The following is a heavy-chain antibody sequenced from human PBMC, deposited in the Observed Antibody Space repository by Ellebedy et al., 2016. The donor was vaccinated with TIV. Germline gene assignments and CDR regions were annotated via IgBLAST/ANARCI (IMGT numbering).Heavy chain of an antibody. CDR1: GYTFTRYG. J-gene: IGHJ2*01. Sequence: ASVKVSXXVSGYTFTRYGMSWVRQAPGQGVEWMGWIAVYNGHTKYAQKFQDRVVMTTETATSTVYMELRSLRSDDTAVYYCARSRLGGGHWYFDFWGRGTLVTVSS. V-gene: IGHV1-18*01. D-gene: IGHD3-10*01. CDR2: IAVYNGHT. CDR3: ARSRLGGGHWYFDF.